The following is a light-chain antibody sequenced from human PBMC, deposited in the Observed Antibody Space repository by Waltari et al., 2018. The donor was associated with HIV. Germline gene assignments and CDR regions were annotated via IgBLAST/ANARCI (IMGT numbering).Light chain of an antibody. V-gene: IGLV3-19*01. CDR3: HSRDSSGYHVV. Sequence: SSELTQDPSVSVALGQTVRITCQGDSLRSYYASWYQQKSGQAPVVVFFGRNNRPSGIPDRFSGSSSGNTASLTITGAQAEDEADYYCHSRDSSGYHVVFGGGTKVTVL. CDR2: GRN. CDR1: SLRSYY. J-gene: IGLJ2*01.